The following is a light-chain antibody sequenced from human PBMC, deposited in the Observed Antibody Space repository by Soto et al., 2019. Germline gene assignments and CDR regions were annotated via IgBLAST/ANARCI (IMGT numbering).Light chain of an antibody. Sequence: QSVLTQPPSASGTPGLRVTISCSGSNSNIGSNTVNWYQQLPGTAPKLLIYSNNRRPSGVPDRFSGSKSGTSASLAISGLQSEDEADYYCGTWDDSLSGVVFGGGTKVTVL. CDR2: SNN. V-gene: IGLV1-44*01. CDR3: GTWDDSLSGVV. J-gene: IGLJ3*02. CDR1: NSNIGSNT.